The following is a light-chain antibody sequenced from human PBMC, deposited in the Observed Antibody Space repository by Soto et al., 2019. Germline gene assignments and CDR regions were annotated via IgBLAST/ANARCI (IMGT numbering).Light chain of an antibody. CDR3: HSYDSGVSAVV. J-gene: IGLJ2*01. V-gene: IGLV1-40*01. CDR1: SSNIGAGYN. CDR2: GDT. Sequence: QSVLTQPPSVSGAPGQRVTISCTGSSSNIGAGYNVHWYQQLPGTAPKLLIYGDTNRPSGVPDRFSVSRSGTSASLAITGLQAEDEAHYYCHSYDSGVSAVVFGGGTKLTVL.